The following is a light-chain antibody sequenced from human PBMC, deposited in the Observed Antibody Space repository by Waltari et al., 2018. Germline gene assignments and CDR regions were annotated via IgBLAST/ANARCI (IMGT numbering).Light chain of an antibody. J-gene: IGLJ3*02. V-gene: IGLV1-47*01. Sequence: QSVLTQPPSASGPPGQRVTISCSGSSSNIGSQYVFWYQQLPGTAPKLLSYRNNQRPSGVPDRFSGSKSGTSASLAISGLRSEDEADYHWAVWDDSLSAWVFGGGTKLTVL. CDR3: AVWDDSLSAWV. CDR2: RNN. CDR1: SSNIGSQY.